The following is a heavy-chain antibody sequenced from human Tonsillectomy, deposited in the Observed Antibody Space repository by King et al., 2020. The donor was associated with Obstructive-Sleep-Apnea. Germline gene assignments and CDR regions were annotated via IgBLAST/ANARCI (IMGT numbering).Heavy chain of an antibody. V-gene: IGHV4-59*01. CDR1: GGSISSYY. CDR2: IYYSGST. D-gene: IGHD6-19*01. J-gene: IGHJ4*02. Sequence: LQESGPGLVKPSETLSLTCTVSGGSISSYYWSWIRQPPGKGLEWIGYIYYSGSTNYNPSLKSRVTISVDTSKNQFSLKLSSVTAADTAVYYCASLATALAGPFAYWGQGTLVTVSS. CDR3: ASLATALAGPFAY.